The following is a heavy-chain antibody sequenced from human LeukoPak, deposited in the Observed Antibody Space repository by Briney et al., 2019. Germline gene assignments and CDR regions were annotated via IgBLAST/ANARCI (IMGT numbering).Heavy chain of an antibody. V-gene: IGHV4-4*02. J-gene: IGHJ6*03. CDR3: ARAGVDIVATSGRAGDYYYYMDV. CDR2: IYHSGST. CDR1: GGSISSSNW. D-gene: IGHD5-12*01. Sequence: SETLSLTCAVYGGSISSSNWWSWVRQPPGKGLEWIGEIYHSGSTNYNPSLKSRVTISVDKSKNQFSLKLSSVTAADTAVYYCARAGVDIVATSGRAGDYYYYMDVWGKGTTVTVSS.